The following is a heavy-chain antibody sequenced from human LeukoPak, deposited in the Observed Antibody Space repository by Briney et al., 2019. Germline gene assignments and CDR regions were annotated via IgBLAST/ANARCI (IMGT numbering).Heavy chain of an antibody. V-gene: IGHV3-21*01. D-gene: IGHD3-10*01. J-gene: IGHJ4*02. CDR2: ISSSSSYI. CDR3: ARDSNYGSGTYVY. CDR1: GFTFSSYS. Sequence: GGSLRLSCAASGFTFSSYSMNWVRQAPGKGLEWVSSISSSSSYIYYADSMKGRFTISRDNAKNSLYLQMNSLRAEDTAVYYCARDSNYGSGTYVYWGQGTLVTVSS.